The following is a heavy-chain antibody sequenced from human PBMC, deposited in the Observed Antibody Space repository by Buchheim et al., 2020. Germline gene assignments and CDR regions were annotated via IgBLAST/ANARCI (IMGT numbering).Heavy chain of an antibody. J-gene: IGHJ6*02. V-gene: IGHV3-48*01. CDR2: ISRSSSTI. CDR1: GFTFSSYS. CDR3: ARAPYSSSWYYYYYGMDV. Sequence: EVQLVESGGGLIQPGGSLRLSCAASGFTFSSYSMNWVRQAPGKGLEWVSYISRSSSTIYYAASVKGRFTISRDNAKNSLYLQMNSLRAEDTAVYYCARAPYSSSWYYYYYGMDVWGQGTT. D-gene: IGHD6-13*01.